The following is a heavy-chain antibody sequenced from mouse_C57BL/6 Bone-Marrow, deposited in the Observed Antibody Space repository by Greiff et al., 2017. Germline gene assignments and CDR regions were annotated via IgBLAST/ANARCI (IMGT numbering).Heavy chain of an antibody. V-gene: IGHV1-63*01. CDR1: RYTFTNYW. J-gene: IGHJ2*01. Sequence: VQLQQSGAELVRPGTSVKMSCKASRYTFTNYWIGWAKQRPGHGLEWIGDIYPGGGYTNYNEKFKGKATLTADKSSSTAYMQFSSLTSEDSAIYYCARSNWDVDFDYWGQGTTLTVSS. D-gene: IGHD4-1*02. CDR3: ARSNWDVDFDY. CDR2: IYPGGGYT.